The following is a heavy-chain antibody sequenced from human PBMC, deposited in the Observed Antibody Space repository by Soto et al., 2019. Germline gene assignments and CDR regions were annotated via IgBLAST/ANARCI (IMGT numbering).Heavy chain of an antibody. Sequence: EVQLVESGGDLVQPGGSLRLSCAASGFTFTGHWMHWVRQVPGKGLVWVARINTEGDSTNYADSVKGRFTISRDSATNTVYLQMNGLGVDVTSVYFCAREAGYCSTTSCYRRAFATWGQGTMVTVSS. D-gene: IGHD2-2*01. CDR3: AREAGYCSTTSCYRRAFAT. V-gene: IGHV3-74*01. CDR1: GFTFTGHW. J-gene: IGHJ3*01. CDR2: INTEGDST.